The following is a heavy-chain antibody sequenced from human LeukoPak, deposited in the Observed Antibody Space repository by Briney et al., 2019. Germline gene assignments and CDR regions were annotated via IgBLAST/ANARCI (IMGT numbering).Heavy chain of an antibody. Sequence: GGSLRLSCAASGFTFSSYAMSWVRQAPGKGPEWVSAISGSGGSTYYADSVKGRFTISRDNSKNTLYLQTNSLRAEDTAVYYCAKALGQQLALFDYWGQGTLVTVSS. D-gene: IGHD6-13*01. CDR3: AKALGQQLALFDY. V-gene: IGHV3-23*01. CDR2: ISGSGGST. CDR1: GFTFSSYA. J-gene: IGHJ4*02.